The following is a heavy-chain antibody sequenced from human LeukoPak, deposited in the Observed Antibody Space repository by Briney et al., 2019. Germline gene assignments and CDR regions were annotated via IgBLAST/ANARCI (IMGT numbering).Heavy chain of an antibody. CDR2: ISYDGSNK. CDR3: ATLTTVRDY. V-gene: IGHV3-30-3*01. D-gene: IGHD4-17*01. CDR1: GFTFSSYA. J-gene: IGHJ4*02. Sequence: GGSLRLSCAASGFTFSSYAMHWVRQAPGKGLEWVAVISYDGSNKYYADSVKGRFTISRDNSTNTLYLQMNSLRAEDTAVYYCATLTTVRDYWGQGTLVTVSS.